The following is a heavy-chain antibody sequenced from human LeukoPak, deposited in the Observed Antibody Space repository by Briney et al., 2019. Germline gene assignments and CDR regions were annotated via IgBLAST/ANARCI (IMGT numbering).Heavy chain of an antibody. V-gene: IGHV3-21*01. Sequence: GGSLRLSCAASGFTFSSYSMNWVRQAPGKGLEWVSSISSSSSYIYYADSVKGRFTISRDNAKNSLYLQMNSLRAEDTAVYYCAKDRYYGSGSYPGGEDYWGQGTLVTVSS. CDR1: GFTFSSYS. CDR3: AKDRYYGSGSYPGGEDY. J-gene: IGHJ4*02. CDR2: ISSSSSYI. D-gene: IGHD3-10*01.